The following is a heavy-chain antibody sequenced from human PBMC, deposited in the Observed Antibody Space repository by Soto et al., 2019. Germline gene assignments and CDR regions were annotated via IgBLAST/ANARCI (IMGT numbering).Heavy chain of an antibody. CDR1: GGTFSSYA. CDR2: IIPIFGTA. D-gene: IGHD2-2*01. J-gene: IGHJ6*02. Sequence: SVKVSCKASGGTFSSYAISWVRQAPGQGLEWMGGIIPIFGTANYAQKFQGRVTITADESTSTAYMELSSLRSEDTAVYYCARGDCSSTSCLPIYSVDGMDVWGQGTTVTVSS. CDR3: ARGDCSSTSCLPIYSVDGMDV. V-gene: IGHV1-69*13.